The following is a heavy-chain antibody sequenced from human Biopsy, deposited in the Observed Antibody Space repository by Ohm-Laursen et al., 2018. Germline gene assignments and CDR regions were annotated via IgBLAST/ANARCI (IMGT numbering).Heavy chain of an antibody. CDR2: IFYRGST. Sequence: GTLSLTCTVSGGSISNNNYYWGWIRQPPGKGLEWIGSIFYRGSTHYKPSLKSRVNISVGTSKNQFSPKLNSVTAADTAVYYCARDYDTSGYYYVSWGQGTLVTVSS. CDR3: ARDYDTSGYYYVS. CDR1: GGSISNNNYY. V-gene: IGHV4-39*01. D-gene: IGHD3-22*01. J-gene: IGHJ5*02.